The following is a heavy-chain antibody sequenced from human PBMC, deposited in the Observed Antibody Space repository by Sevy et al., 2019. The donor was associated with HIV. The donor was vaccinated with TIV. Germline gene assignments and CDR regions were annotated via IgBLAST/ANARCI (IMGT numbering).Heavy chain of an antibody. Sequence: GGSLRLSCAASGFTFSSYAMSWVRQAPGKGLEWVSAISGSGGSTYYADSVKGRLTISRDNSKNTLYLQMNSLRAEDSAVYYCATSGTGTTDWGEDAFDIWGQGTMVTVSS. D-gene: IGHD3-16*01. CDR3: ATSGTGTTDWGEDAFDI. J-gene: IGHJ3*02. V-gene: IGHV3-23*01. CDR1: GFTFSSYA. CDR2: ISGSGGST.